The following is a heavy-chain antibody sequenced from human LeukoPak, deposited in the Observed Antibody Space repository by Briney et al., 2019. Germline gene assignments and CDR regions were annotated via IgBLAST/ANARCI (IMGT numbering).Heavy chain of an antibody. CDR2: IFHTGST. Sequence: PSGTLSLTCVVSGGSINNKNWWNWVRQPPGKGLEWIGEIFHTGSTNYNPSLKSRVSISVDKSKNQFSLQLNSVTVADTAVYYCAREGDYDFWTGYSPMSYAFDSWGQGTLVTVSS. J-gene: IGHJ4*02. CDR1: GGSINNKNW. D-gene: IGHD3-3*01. V-gene: IGHV4-4*02. CDR3: AREGDYDFWTGYSPMSYAFDS.